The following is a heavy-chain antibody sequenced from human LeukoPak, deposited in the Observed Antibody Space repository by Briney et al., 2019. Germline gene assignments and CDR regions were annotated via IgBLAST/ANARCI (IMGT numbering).Heavy chain of an antibody. CDR2: ISSSTSNI. CDR1: GFIFNSYG. D-gene: IGHD2-21*01. J-gene: IGHJ4*02. V-gene: IGHV3-48*01. CDR3: ARDGVMAETPFYFDS. Sequence: PGGSLRPSCTGSGFIFNSYGINWVRQAPGKGLEWVAYISSSTSNIFYADSVKGRFTISRDHAKDSVLLQMNSLRVEDTALYFCARDGVMAETPFYFDSWGQGALVTVSS.